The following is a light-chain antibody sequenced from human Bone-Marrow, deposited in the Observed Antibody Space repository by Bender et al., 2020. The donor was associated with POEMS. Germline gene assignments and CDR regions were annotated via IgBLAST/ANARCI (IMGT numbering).Light chain of an antibody. J-gene: IGLJ2*01. Sequence: SYELTQPPSVSVPPGQTASISCSGDKLGDKYAWWYQQKPGQSPVLVIYQGTKRPSGLPERFSGSNSGNTATLTISGTQAMDEADYYCQAWDSSTVVFGGGTKLTVL. CDR3: QAWDSSTVV. V-gene: IGLV3-1*01. CDR2: QGT. CDR1: KLGDKY.